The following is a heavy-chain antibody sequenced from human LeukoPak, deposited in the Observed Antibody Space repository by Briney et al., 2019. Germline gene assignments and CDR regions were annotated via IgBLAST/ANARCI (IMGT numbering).Heavy chain of an antibody. CDR2: IIPILGIA. CDR1: GYTFTSYG. V-gene: IGHV1-69*04. CDR3: AQTFRICSSTSCSKPLDY. J-gene: IGHJ4*02. Sequence: ASVKVSCKASGYTFTSYGISWVRQAPGQGLEWMGRIIPILGIANYAQKFQGRVTITADKSTSTAYMELSSLRSEDTAVYYCAQTFRICSSTSCSKPLDYWGQGTLVTVSS. D-gene: IGHD2-2*01.